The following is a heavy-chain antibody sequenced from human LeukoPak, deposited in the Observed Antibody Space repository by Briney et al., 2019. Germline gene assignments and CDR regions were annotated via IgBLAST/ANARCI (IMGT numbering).Heavy chain of an antibody. Sequence: SGGSLRLSCAASGFTFSSYGMHWVRQAPGKGLEWVAVIWYDGSNKYYADSVKGRFTISRDNSKNTLYLQMNSLRAEDTAVYYCARDFTGTEYFDYWGQGTLVTVSS. D-gene: IGHD1-1*01. CDR2: IWYDGSNK. J-gene: IGHJ4*02. CDR3: ARDFTGTEYFDY. V-gene: IGHV3-33*01. CDR1: GFTFSSYG.